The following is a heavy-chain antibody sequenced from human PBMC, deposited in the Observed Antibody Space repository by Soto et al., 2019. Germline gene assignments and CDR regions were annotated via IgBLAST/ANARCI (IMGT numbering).Heavy chain of an antibody. D-gene: IGHD1-7*01. Sequence: SETLSLTCAVYGGSFSGYYWSWIRQPPGKGLEWIGEIYHSGGTNYNPSLKSRVTISVRSKNQFSLNLNSVTAADTAVYFCARGLTGTRRHPGYWGQGTLVTAPQ. CDR2: IYHSGGT. CDR1: GGSFSGYY. J-gene: IGHJ4*02. V-gene: IGHV4-34*01. CDR3: ARGLTGTRRHPGY.